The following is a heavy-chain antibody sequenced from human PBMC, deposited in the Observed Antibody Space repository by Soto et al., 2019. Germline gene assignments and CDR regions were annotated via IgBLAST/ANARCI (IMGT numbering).Heavy chain of an antibody. D-gene: IGHD2-15*01. CDR2: TYYRSKWYK. V-gene: IGHV6-1*01. CDR3: ARTVGWLDP. J-gene: IGHJ5*02. CDR1: GDSVSSNSAA. Sequence: PAQTLSLTCAISGDSVSSNSAAGECSRQSRSRGLEWLGRTYYRSKWYKEYAASVRSRITINPDTSKNQFSLQLNSVSPEDTAVYYCARTVGWLDPWGQGTQVTVSS.